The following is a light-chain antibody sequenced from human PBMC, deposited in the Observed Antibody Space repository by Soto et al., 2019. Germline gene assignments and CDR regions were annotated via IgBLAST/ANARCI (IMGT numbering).Light chain of an antibody. CDR2: DAS. Sequence: ASQLTQSPSSLSASVGDRVTITCRASQGISSALSCYQQNPGKAPMLLIYDASSLESGVPSRFSGSGSGTDFTLTISSLQPEDFATYYCKQFNNYPRTFGQGTKVEIK. V-gene: IGKV1-13*01. CDR1: QGISSA. J-gene: IGKJ1*01. CDR3: KQFNNYPRT.